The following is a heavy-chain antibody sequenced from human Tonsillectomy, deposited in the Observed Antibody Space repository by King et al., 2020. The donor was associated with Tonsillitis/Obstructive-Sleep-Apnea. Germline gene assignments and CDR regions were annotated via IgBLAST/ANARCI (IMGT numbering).Heavy chain of an antibody. CDR2: ISAYNGNT. CDR1: GYTFTSYG. J-gene: IGHJ4*02. V-gene: IGHV1-18*01. D-gene: IGHD5-12*01. Sequence: VQLVESGAEVKKPGASVTVSCTAYGYTFTSYGISWVRQAPGQGLEWMGWISAYNGNTNYAQKLQGRVTMTTETSTSTAYMELRSLRSDDTAVYYCARTTMNLHSGYVTNFDSWGQGTLVTVSS. CDR3: ARTTMNLHSGYVTNFDS.